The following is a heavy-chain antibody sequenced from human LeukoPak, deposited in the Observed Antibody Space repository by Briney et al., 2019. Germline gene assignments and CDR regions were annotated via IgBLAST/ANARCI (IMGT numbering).Heavy chain of an antibody. D-gene: IGHD6-19*01. CDR1: GGSISSSNW. CDR3: ARELAVAGTKVLYNWFDP. V-gene: IGHV4-4*02. CDR2: IYHSGST. Sequence: SETLSLTCAVSGGSISSSNWWSWVRQPPGKGLEWIGEIYHSGSTNYNPSLKSRVTISVDKSKNQFSLKLSSVTAADTAVYYCARELAVAGTKVLYNWFDPWGQGTLVTVSS. J-gene: IGHJ5*02.